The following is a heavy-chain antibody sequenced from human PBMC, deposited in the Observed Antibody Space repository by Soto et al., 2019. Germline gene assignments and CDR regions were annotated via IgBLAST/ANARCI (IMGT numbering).Heavy chain of an antibody. V-gene: IGHV1-18*01. CDR2: IGALLYNDAT. Sequence: QIQVVQSEVEVKRPGASVRISCKASGYTLDNHAITWVRQAPGQGLEWMGWIGALLYNDATNYARKFQGRLNMARDTSPNTVYMDLGSLRSDDTAVYYCARGTKGAGGWYFDLWGRGTLVVVSS. CDR1: GYTLDNHA. D-gene: IGHD2-8*01. J-gene: IGHJ2*01. CDR3: ARGTKGAGGWYFDL.